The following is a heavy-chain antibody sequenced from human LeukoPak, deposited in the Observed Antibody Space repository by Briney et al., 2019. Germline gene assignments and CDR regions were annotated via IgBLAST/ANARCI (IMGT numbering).Heavy chain of an antibody. V-gene: IGHV4-61*05. Sequence: SETLSLTCTVSGDSISRSIFYWGWIRQPPGKGLEWIGYIYYSGSTNYNPSLKSRVTISVDTSKNQFSLKLNSVTAADTAVYYCARRYGTYSPYAFDIWGQGTMVTVSS. CDR1: GDSISRSIFY. D-gene: IGHD1-26*01. J-gene: IGHJ3*02. CDR2: IYYSGST. CDR3: ARRYGTYSPYAFDI.